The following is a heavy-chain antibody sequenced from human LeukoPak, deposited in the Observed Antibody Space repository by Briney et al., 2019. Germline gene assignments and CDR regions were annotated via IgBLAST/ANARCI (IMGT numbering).Heavy chain of an antibody. Sequence: SETLSLTCAVSGYSISSGYYWGWIRQPPGKGLEWIGSIYHSGSTYYNPSLKSRVTISVDTSKNQFSLKLCSVTAADTAVYYCARRLYSSSYWYFDLWGRGTLVTVSS. CDR2: IYHSGST. D-gene: IGHD6-6*01. CDR1: GYSISSGYY. CDR3: ARRLYSSSYWYFDL. V-gene: IGHV4-38-2*01. J-gene: IGHJ2*01.